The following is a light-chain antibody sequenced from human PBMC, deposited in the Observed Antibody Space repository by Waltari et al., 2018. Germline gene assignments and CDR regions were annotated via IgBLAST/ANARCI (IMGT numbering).Light chain of an antibody. CDR2: AAS. CDR3: QQSFSSPWT. Sequence: DIQMTQSPSSLSASVGDPVTVTCRASQNIRTHLNWYQQKPATAPKLLIYAASTLQRGVPSRFSGSASGTDFTLTVSNLQPDDFAIYFCQQSFSSPWTFGQGTRV. J-gene: IGKJ1*01. V-gene: IGKV1-39*01. CDR1: QNIRTH.